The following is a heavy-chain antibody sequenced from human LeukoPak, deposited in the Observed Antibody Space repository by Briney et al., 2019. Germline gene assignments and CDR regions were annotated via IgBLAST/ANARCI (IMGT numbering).Heavy chain of an antibody. Sequence: ASVKVSCKASGGTFSSYAISWVRQAPGQGLEWMGRIIPIFGTANYAQKFQGRGTITTDECTSAAYMELSSLRSEDTAVYYCARDAWELFTGWFDPWGQGTLVTVSS. CDR3: ARDAWELFTGWFDP. D-gene: IGHD1-26*01. CDR2: IIPIFGTA. J-gene: IGHJ5*02. CDR1: GGTFSSYA. V-gene: IGHV1-69*05.